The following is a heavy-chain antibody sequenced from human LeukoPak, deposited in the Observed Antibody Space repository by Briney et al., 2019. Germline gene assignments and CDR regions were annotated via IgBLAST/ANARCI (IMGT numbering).Heavy chain of an antibody. J-gene: IGHJ4*02. CDR3: ARGLSCTSASCYNDY. V-gene: IGHV7-4-1*02. D-gene: IGHD2-2*02. CDR2: INTDTGNP. CDR1: GYTFTSYG. Sequence: GASVKVSCKASGYTFTSYGISWVRQAPGQGLEWMGWINTDTGNPTYAQGFIGRFVFSLDTSVSTAYLQISSLTAEDTAVYYCARGLSCTSASCYNDYWGQGTLVTVSS.